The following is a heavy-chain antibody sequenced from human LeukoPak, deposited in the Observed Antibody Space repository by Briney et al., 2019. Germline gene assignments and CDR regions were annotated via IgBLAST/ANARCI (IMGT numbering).Heavy chain of an antibody. CDR1: GFSLSTSGMR. CDR3: ARGIAVAGNFDY. CDR2: IDWDDDK. V-gene: IGHV2-70*04. J-gene: IGHJ4*02. Sequence: SGPTLVNPTRTLTLTCTFSGFSLSTSGMRVSWIRQPPGKALEWLARIDWDDDKFYSTSLKTRLTISKDTSKNQVVLTMTNMDPVDTATYYCARGIAVAGNFDYWGQGTLVTVSS. D-gene: IGHD6-19*01.